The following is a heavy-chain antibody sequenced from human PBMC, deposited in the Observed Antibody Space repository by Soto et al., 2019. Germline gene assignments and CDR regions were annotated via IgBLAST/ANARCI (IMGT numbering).Heavy chain of an antibody. J-gene: IGHJ4*02. V-gene: IGHV3-7*01. CDR3: ARDSYGIAAAPFDY. CDR2: IKQDGSEK. CDR1: GFTFSSYW. D-gene: IGHD6-13*01. Sequence: GGSLRLSCAASGFTFSSYWMSWVRQAPGKGLEWVANIKQDGSEKYYVDSVKGRFTISRDNAKNSLYLQMNSLRAEDTAVYYCARDSYGIAAAPFDYWGQGTLVTVSS.